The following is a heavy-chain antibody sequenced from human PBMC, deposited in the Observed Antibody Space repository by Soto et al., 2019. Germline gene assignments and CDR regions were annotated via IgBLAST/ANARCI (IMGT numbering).Heavy chain of an antibody. CDR1: GFTFSSYA. CDR3: ARNLYSSYGMDV. CDR2: ISSNGGST. Sequence: EVQLVESGGGLVQPGGSLRLSFAASGFTFSSYAMPWVRQAPGKGLEYVSAISSNGGSTYYANSVKGRFTISRDNSKNTLYLQMGSLRAEDMAVYYCARNLYSSYGMDVWGQGTTVTVSS. D-gene: IGHD6-19*01. V-gene: IGHV3-64*01. J-gene: IGHJ6*02.